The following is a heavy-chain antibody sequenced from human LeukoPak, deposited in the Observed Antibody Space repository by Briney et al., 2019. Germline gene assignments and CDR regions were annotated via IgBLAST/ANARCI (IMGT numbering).Heavy chain of an antibody. CDR1: SGSFSGYY. J-gene: IGHJ4*02. CDR3: VXXFSXVVXDY. Sequence: PSETLSLTCAVYSGSFSGYYWSWIRLPPGKGLEWIGEIKDGGIINYNPSLRSRVTISIDTSKNQLSLKLSSATTPRTPAYSCVXXFSXVVXDYXRQGTLVTVX. CDR2: IKDGGII. D-gene: IGHD3-10*01. V-gene: IGHV4-34*01.